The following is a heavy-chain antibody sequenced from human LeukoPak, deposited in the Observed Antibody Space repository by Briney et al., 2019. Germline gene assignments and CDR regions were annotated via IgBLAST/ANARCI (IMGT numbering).Heavy chain of an antibody. Sequence: ASVKVSCKASGYTFTGYYMHWVRQAPGQGLECMGWINPNSGGTNYAQKFQGRVTMTTDTSTSTAYMELRSLRSDDTAVYYCAKDYKLLLGWGGGPGETLAVWFAPGGEGPLVPVS. D-gene: IGHD2-21*01. J-gene: IGHJ5*02. CDR1: GYTFTGYY. V-gene: IGHV1-2*02. CDR3: AKDYKLLLGWGGGPGETLAVWFAP. CDR2: INPNSGGT.